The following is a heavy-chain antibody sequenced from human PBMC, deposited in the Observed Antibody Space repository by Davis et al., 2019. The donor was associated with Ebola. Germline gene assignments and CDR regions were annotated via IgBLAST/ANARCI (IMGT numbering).Heavy chain of an antibody. CDR2: ISAYNGNT. J-gene: IGHJ3*02. Sequence: ASVKVSCKASGGTFSSYAISWVRQAPGQGLEWMGWISAYNGNTNYAQKLQGRVTMTTDTSTSTAYMELRSLRSDDTAVYYCARVSFLDAFDIWGQGIMVTVSS. CDR3: ARVSFLDAFDI. CDR1: GGTFSSYA. D-gene: IGHD2/OR15-2a*01. V-gene: IGHV1-18*01.